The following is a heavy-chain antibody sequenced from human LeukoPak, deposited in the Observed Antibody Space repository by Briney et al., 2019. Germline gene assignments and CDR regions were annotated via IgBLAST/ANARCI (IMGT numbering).Heavy chain of an antibody. CDR2: IIPIFGTA. Sequence: ASVKVSCKASGYTFTSYYMHWVRQAPGQGLEWMGGIIPIFGTANYAQKFQGRVTITADKSTSTAYMELSSLRSEDTAVYYCAIAARPDKAPDSWGQGTLVTVSS. J-gene: IGHJ5*01. D-gene: IGHD6-6*01. V-gene: IGHV1-69*06. CDR1: GYTFTSYY. CDR3: AIAARPDKAPDS.